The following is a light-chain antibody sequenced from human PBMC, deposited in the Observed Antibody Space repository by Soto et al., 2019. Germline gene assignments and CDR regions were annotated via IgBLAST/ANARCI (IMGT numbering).Light chain of an antibody. J-gene: IGKJ1*01. V-gene: IGKV2-30*01. CDR1: QGLVYSDGYTY. Sequence: DVVMTQSPLSLPVTLGQPASISCRSTQGLVYSDGYTYLNWFQQRPGQSPRRLIYRVSNRDSGVPGRFSGSGSGTDFTLKISRVEAEDVGLYYCMQGTHWPWTFGQGTKVEIK. CDR2: RVS. CDR3: MQGTHWPWT.